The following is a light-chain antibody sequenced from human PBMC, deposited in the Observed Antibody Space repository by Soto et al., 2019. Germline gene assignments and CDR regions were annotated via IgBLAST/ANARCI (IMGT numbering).Light chain of an antibody. CDR3: QQSYSTPLT. V-gene: IGKV1-39*01. CDR2: AAS. J-gene: IGKJ4*01. CDR1: QSISSY. Sequence: DIQMTQYPSSLSAAVGDRVTITCRASQSISSYLNWYQQKPGKAPKLLIYAASSLQSGVPSRFSGSGSGTDFTLTISSLQPEDFATYYCQQSYSTPLTVGGRTKVDI.